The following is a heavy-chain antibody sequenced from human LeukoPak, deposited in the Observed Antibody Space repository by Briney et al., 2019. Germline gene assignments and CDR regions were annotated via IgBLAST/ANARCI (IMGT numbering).Heavy chain of an antibody. Sequence: ASVKVSCKASGGTFSSYAISWVRQAPGQGLEWMGRIIPILGIANYAQKFQGRVTITADKSTSTAYMELSSLRSEDTAMYYCARGGPGRSYYYDSSGCWGQGTLVTVSS. CDR3: ARGGPGRSYYYDSSGC. J-gene: IGHJ4*02. D-gene: IGHD3-22*01. CDR2: IIPILGIA. CDR1: GGTFSSYA. V-gene: IGHV1-69*04.